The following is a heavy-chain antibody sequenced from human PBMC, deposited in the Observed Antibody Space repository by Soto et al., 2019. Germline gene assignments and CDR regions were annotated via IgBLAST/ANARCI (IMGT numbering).Heavy chain of an antibody. Sequence: QVQLQKSGPGVVKPSGTLSLTCGVSGGSISSDYWWAWVRQSPGRGLEWIGEIFHSGSTHYNPSLESRVTMSVDIVNNHFSLKLMSVTAADTAVYYCARGIQMWSQVYYGMDVWGQGTTVTVSS. J-gene: IGHJ6*02. V-gene: IGHV4-4*02. D-gene: IGHD2-21*01. CDR2: IFHSGST. CDR3: ARGIQMWSQVYYGMDV. CDR1: GGSISSDYW.